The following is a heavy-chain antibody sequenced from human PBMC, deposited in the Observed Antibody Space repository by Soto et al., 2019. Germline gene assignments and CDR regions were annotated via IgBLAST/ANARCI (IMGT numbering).Heavy chain of an antibody. J-gene: IGHJ4*02. D-gene: IGHD6-13*01. Sequence: AQVVQSGAEVRKPGSSVKLSCKASEGTFNSYAIAWVRQAPVQGLEWMGGIIPYYNTLNYAQKFQDRVTITAADSTNTVYMELSSLSADDTAVYVCSRGASRWYPYFFDSWAQGTLVTVSS. V-gene: IGHV1-69*01. CDR2: IIPYYNTL. CDR1: EGTFNSYA. CDR3: SRGASRWYPYFFDS.